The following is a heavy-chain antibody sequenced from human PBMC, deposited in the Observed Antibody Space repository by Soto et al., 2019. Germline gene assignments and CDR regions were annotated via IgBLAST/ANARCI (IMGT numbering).Heavy chain of an antibody. CDR1: GGSISSGRYY. D-gene: IGHD4-17*01. J-gene: IGHJ4*02. CDR3: AKTYGDYVFDY. V-gene: IGHV4-31*03. Sequence: SETLSLTCTVSGGSISSGRYYWSWIRQHPGKGLEWIGYIYYSGSTYYNPSLKSRVTISVDTSKNQFSLKLSSVTAADTAVYYCAKTYGDYVFDYWGQGTLVTVSS. CDR2: IYYSGST.